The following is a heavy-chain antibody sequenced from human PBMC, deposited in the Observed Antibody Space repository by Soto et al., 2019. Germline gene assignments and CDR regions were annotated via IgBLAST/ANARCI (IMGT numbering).Heavy chain of an antibody. CDR2: IYHSGST. CDR3: ARGVRFLERFNENYFDY. Sequence: SETLSLTCAVSGGSISSSNWWSWVRQPPRKGLEWIGEIYHSGSTNYNPSLKSRVTISVDKSKNQFSLKLSSVTAADTAVYYCARGVRFLERFNENYFDYWGQGTLVTVS. V-gene: IGHV4-4*02. D-gene: IGHD3-3*01. J-gene: IGHJ4*02. CDR1: GGSISSSNW.